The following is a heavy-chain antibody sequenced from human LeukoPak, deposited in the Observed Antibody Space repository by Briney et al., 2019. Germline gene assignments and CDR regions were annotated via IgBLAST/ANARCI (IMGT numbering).Heavy chain of an antibody. V-gene: IGHV1-8*01. J-gene: IGHJ4*02. CDR3: ARGASIAVAGIRAFGY. CDR1: GYTFTSYD. Sequence: APVKVSCKASGYTFTSYDINWVRQATGQGLEWMGWMNPNSGNTGYAQKFQGRVTMTRNTSISTAYMELSSLRSEDTAVYYCARGASIAVAGIRAFGYWGQGTLVTVSS. D-gene: IGHD6-19*01. CDR2: MNPNSGNT.